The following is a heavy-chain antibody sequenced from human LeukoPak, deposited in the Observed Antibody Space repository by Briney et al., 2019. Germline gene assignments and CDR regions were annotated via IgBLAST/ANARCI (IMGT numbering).Heavy chain of an antibody. CDR1: GFIFSNTW. CDR3: VVGGSPGY. V-gene: IGHV3-74*01. J-gene: IGHJ4*02. CDR2: ISTDGYTT. Sequence: AGGSLRLSCAASGFIFSNTWMNWVRHAPRKGLVWVSRISTDGYTTDYADFVQGRFTASRDNTKNTWSLEMNSLRAEDTAVYYCVVGGSPGYWGQGTLVTVSS. D-gene: IGHD2-15*01.